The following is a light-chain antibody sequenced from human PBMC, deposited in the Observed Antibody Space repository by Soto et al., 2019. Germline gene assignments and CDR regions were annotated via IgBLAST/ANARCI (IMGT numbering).Light chain of an antibody. CDR1: QSLRSS. Sequence: ETMMTQSPDPLSVSLGERATLSCRASQSLRSSLAWYQQKPGQAPRLLIYDASTRATGIPARFSGSGSGTDCTLTISGLQSEDFAVYYCQQYNNWPQTFGQGTKVDIK. CDR3: QQYNNWPQT. J-gene: IGKJ1*01. V-gene: IGKV3-15*01. CDR2: DAS.